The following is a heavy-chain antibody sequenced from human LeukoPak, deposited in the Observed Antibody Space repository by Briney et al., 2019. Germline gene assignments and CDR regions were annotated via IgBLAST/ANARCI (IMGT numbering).Heavy chain of an antibody. D-gene: IGHD6-19*01. CDR2: IYYSGST. J-gene: IGHJ4*02. V-gene: IGHV4-30-4*01. CDR3: ARAGPGVAVAFDY. CDR1: GGSISSGDYY. Sequence: SQTLSLTCTVSGGSISSGDYYWSWIRQPPGKGLEWIGYIYYSGSTYYNPSLKSRLTISVDTSKNQFSLKLSSVTAADTAVYYCARAGPGVAVAFDYWGQGTLVTVSS.